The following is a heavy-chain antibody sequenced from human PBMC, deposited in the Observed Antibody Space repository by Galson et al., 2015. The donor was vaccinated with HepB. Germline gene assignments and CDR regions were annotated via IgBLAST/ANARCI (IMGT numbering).Heavy chain of an antibody. CDR3: ARDYYDSSGPPAEFFQN. D-gene: IGHD3-22*01. CDR2: INAGNGNT. V-gene: IGHV1-3*01. J-gene: IGHJ1*01. Sequence: SVKVSCKASGYTFTSYAMHWVRQAPGQRLEWMGWINAGNGNTKYSQKFQGRVTMTRDTSITTVYMDLSRLNSDDTAIYYCARDYYDSSGPPAEFFQNWGQGTLVTVSS. CDR1: GYTFTSYA.